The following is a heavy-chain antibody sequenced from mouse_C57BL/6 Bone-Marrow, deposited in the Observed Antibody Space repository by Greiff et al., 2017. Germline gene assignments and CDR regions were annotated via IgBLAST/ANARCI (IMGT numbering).Heavy chain of an antibody. Sequence: EVQLQQSVAELVRPGASVKLSCTASGFNIKNTYMHWVKQRPEQGLEWIGRIDPANGNTKYAPKFQGKATITADTSSNTAYLQLSSLTSEDTALYYCDRWRIRGYWYFDVWGTGTTITVSS. CDR2: IDPANGNT. J-gene: IGHJ1*03. CDR1: GFNIKNTY. CDR3: DRWRIRGYWYFDV. V-gene: IGHV14-3*01. D-gene: IGHD2-4*01.